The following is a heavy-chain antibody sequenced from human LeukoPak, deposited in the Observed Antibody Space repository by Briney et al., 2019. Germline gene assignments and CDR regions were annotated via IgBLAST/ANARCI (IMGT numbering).Heavy chain of an antibody. J-gene: IGHJ4*02. CDR1: GYTLTELS. V-gene: IGHV1-24*01. CDR2: FDPEDGET. Sequence: ASVKVSCKVSGYTLTELSMHRVRQAPGKGLDWMGGFDPEDGETIYAQKFQGRVTMTEDTSTDTAYMELSSLRSEDTAVYYCATDLTTVTTNNYWGQGTLVTVSS. D-gene: IGHD4-17*01. CDR3: ATDLTTVTTNNY.